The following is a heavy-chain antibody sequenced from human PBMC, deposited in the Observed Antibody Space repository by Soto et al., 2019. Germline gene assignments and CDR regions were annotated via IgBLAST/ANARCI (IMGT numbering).Heavy chain of an antibody. J-gene: IGHJ3*01. CDR2: IYYSGST. Sequence: SETLSLTCTVSGGSISSGGYNWSWIRQHPGKGLEWIGYIYYSGSTNYNPSLKSRVTISVDTSKNQFSLKLSSVTAADTAVYYCARRWGDAFDFWGQGTMVTVSS. D-gene: IGHD3-16*01. CDR3: ARRWGDAFDF. V-gene: IGHV4-61*08. CDR1: GGSISSGGYN.